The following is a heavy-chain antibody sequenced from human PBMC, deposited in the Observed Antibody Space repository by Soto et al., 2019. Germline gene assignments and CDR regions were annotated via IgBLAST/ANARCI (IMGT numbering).Heavy chain of an antibody. J-gene: IGHJ4*02. Sequence: VGSLRVSCTDSGFMFGSYWMTWVRHVPGKGLQWVANIKRDGSEKYYVDFVKGRFTISRDNADNSVFLDMNNLRVDDTATYYCARVRATVYEIDYWGQGALVTVSS. CDR2: IKRDGSEK. D-gene: IGHD1-26*01. CDR3: ARVRATVYEIDY. V-gene: IGHV3-7*03. CDR1: GFMFGSYW.